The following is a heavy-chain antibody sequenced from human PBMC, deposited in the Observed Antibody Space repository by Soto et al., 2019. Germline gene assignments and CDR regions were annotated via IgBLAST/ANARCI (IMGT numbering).Heavy chain of an antibody. CDR3: ARATTVPYYYYGIDV. D-gene: IGHD4-4*01. V-gene: IGHV1-18*01. Sequence: QVQLVQSGAEVKKPGASVKVSCKASGYTFTSYGISWVRQAPGQCPEWMGWISAYNGNTNYAQKLQGRVTMTTDTSTSTAYMELRSLRSDDTAVYYCARATTVPYYYYGIDVWGQWTTVTVSS. CDR1: GYTFTSYG. J-gene: IGHJ6*02. CDR2: ISAYNGNT.